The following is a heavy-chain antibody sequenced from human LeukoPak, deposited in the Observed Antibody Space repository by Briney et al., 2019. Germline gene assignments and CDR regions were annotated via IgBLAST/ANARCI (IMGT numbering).Heavy chain of an antibody. CDR3: AKAPLIGRLDY. Sequence: PGGSLRLSCAASGFTVSSEYMNWVRQAPGKGLEWVANIKQDGSEKYYVDSVMGRFTISRDNAKNSLYLQMNSLRAEDTAVYYCAKAPLIGRLDYWGQGTLVTVSS. J-gene: IGHJ4*02. D-gene: IGHD3-22*01. CDR2: IKQDGSEK. CDR1: GFTVSSEY. V-gene: IGHV3-7*01.